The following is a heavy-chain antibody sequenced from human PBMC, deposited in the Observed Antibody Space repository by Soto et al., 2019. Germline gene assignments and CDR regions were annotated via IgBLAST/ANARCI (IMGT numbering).Heavy chain of an antibody. Sequence: PSETLSLTCTVSGGSISSYYWSWIRQPPGKGLEWIGYIYYSGSTNYNPSLKSRVTISVDTSKNQFSLKLSSVTAADTAVYYCARESDFWSGYYHNWFDPWGQGTLVTVSS. V-gene: IGHV4-59*01. CDR2: IYYSGST. CDR3: ARESDFWSGYYHNWFDP. D-gene: IGHD3-3*01. CDR1: GGSISSYY. J-gene: IGHJ5*02.